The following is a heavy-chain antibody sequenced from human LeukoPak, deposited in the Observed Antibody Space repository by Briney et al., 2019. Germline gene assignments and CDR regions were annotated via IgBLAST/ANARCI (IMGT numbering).Heavy chain of an antibody. V-gene: IGHV4-34*01. Sequence: PSETLSLTCAVCGGSFSGYYWSWIRQPPGKGLEWIGEINHSGSTNYNPSLKSRVTISVDTSKNQFSLKLSSVTAADTAVYYCARNPAGVVSAAIRGTSHNFDYWGQGTLVTVSS. CDR3: ARNPAGVVSAAIRGTSHNFDY. CDR1: GGSFSGYY. D-gene: IGHD2-2*01. CDR2: INHSGST. J-gene: IGHJ4*02.